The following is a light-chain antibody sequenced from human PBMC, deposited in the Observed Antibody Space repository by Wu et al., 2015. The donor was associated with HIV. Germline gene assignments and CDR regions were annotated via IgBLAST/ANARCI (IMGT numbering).Light chain of an antibody. Sequence: VLTQSPDTLSLSSGERATLSCRASQNITKYLAWYQQRLGQPPRLLIYDVFNRATGIPVRFSGSGSATDFHLTISSLAPEDSAIYYCQQRDDWPLTFGGGTEGGRSN. CDR1: QNITKY. V-gene: IGKV3-11*01. J-gene: IGKJ4*01. CDR3: QQRDDWPLT. CDR2: DVF.